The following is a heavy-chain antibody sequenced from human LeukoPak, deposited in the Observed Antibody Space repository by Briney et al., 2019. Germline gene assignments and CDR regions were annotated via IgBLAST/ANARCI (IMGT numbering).Heavy chain of an antibody. D-gene: IGHD1-26*01. CDR3: ARDGSGSYSAFDI. V-gene: IGHV3-30*03. CDR2: ISNDGKNN. CDR1: GFTFSNNV. Sequence: PGRSLRLSCAASGFTFSNNVMNWVRQAPGKGLEWVAVISNDGKNNYYADSVKGRFTISRDNFKNTLYLQMNSLRTDDTAVYYCARDGSGSYSAFDIWGQGTMVTVSS. J-gene: IGHJ3*02.